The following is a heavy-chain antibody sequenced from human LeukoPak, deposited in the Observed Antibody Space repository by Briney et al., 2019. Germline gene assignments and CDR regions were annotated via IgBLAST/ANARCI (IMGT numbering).Heavy chain of an antibody. CDR1: GFAFSNYA. CDR2: ISPNGSST. D-gene: IGHD3-10*01. CDR3: ARTSNYYGSGSYHNYGMDV. J-gene: IGHJ6*02. Sequence: GGSLRLSCAVSGFAFSNYAMHWVRQAPEKGLECVSAISPNGSSTYYANSVKGRFTISRDNSKNTLYLQMGSLRAEDTAVYYCARTSNYYGSGSYHNYGMDVWGQGTTVTVSS. V-gene: IGHV3-64*01.